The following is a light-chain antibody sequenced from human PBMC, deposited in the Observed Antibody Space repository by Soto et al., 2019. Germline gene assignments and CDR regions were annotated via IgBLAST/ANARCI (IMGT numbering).Light chain of an antibody. V-gene: IGKV1-39*01. CDR1: QSISVY. CDR3: QQSYSTWWT. J-gene: IGKJ1*01. Sequence: DIQMTQSPSSLSASLRDRVTITCRASQSISVYLNWYQQKPGKAPKLLIYTASNLQSGVPSRFSGSGFGTEFTLTISSLQPEDFATYYCQQSYSTWWTFGQGTKVDIK. CDR2: TAS.